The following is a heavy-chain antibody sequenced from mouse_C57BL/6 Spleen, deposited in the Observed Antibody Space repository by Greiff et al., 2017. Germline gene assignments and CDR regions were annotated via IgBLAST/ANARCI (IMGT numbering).Heavy chain of an antibody. CDR1: GFTFSSYG. CDR2: ISSGGSYT. V-gene: IGHV5-6*01. CDR3: ARGAKLGRWYFDV. J-gene: IGHJ1*03. Sequence: EVQRVESGGDLVKPGGSLKLSCAASGFTFSSYGMSWVRQTPDKRLEWVATISSGGSYTYYPDSVKGRFTISRDNAKNTLYLQMSSLKSEDTAMYYCARGAKLGRWYFDVWGTGTTVTVSS. D-gene: IGHD4-1*01.